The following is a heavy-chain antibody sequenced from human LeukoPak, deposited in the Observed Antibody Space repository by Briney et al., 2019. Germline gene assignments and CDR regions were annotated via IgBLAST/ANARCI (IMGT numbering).Heavy chain of an antibody. V-gene: IGHV4-59*01. D-gene: IGHD3-22*01. Sequence: SETLSLTCTVSGGSISSYYWSWIRQPPGKGLEWIGYIYYSGSTNYNPSLKSRVTISVDTSKNQFSLKLSSVTAADTAVYYCARQRSGTFYYYDSSGYFDIWGQGTMVTVSS. CDR2: IYYSGST. CDR3: ARQRSGTFYYYDSSGYFDI. CDR1: GGSISSYY. J-gene: IGHJ3*02.